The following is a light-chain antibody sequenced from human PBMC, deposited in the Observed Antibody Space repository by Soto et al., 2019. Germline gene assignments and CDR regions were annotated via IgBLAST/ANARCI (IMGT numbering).Light chain of an antibody. V-gene: IGKV3-15*01. CDR3: QQYNNWPPWT. CDR2: GAS. CDR1: QSVSSN. J-gene: IGKJ1*01. Sequence: EIVMTQSPATLSVSPGERATLSCRASQSVSSNLPWYQQKPGQAPRLLIYGASTRATGIPARFSGSGSGTEITLTISSLQSEDFAVYYCQQYNNWPPWTFGQGPQVEI.